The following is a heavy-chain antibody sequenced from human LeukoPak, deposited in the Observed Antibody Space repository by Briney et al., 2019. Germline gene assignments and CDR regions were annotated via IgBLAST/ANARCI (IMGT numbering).Heavy chain of an antibody. D-gene: IGHD3-22*01. CDR1: GFTFSSYS. CDR2: ISSSSSTI. CDR3: AKGGYYDSSGYYRWYFDY. V-gene: IGHV3-48*01. J-gene: IGHJ4*02. Sequence: GGSLRLSCAASGFTFSSYSMNWVRQAPGKGLEWVSYISSSSSTIYYADSVKGRFTISRDNAKNSLYLQMNSLRAEDTAVYYCAKGGYYDSSGYYRWYFDYWGQGTLVTVSS.